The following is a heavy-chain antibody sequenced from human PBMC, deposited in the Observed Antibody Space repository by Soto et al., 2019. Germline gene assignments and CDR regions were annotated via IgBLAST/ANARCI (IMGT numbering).Heavy chain of an antibody. J-gene: IGHJ6*02. V-gene: IGHV3-15*01. CDR3: TTVAYDFWSGRRYYYYGMDV. Sequence: GGSLRLSCAASGFTFSNAWMRWVRQAPGKGLEWVGRIKSKTDGGTTDYAAPVKGRFTISRDDSKNTLYLQMNSLKTEDTAVYYCTTVAYDFWSGRRYYYYGMDVWGQGTTVTVSS. CDR1: GFTFSNAW. CDR2: IKSKTDGGTT. D-gene: IGHD3-3*01.